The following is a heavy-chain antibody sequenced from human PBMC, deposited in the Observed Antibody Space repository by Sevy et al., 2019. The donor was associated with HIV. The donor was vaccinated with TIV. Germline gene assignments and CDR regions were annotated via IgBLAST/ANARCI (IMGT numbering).Heavy chain of an antibody. CDR3: PRDSDAINHYYLEYLDY. V-gene: IGHV1-18*01. J-gene: IGHJ4*02. CDR2: IRNYNGDT. CDR1: GYSFTNYP. D-gene: IGHD3-22*01. Sequence: ASVKVSCKASGYSFTNYPINWVRQAPGQGLEWMGGIRNYNGDTKYAEKFQGRVTVTTDTSTRTAYMEQRTLRSDDTAVNYYPRDSDAINHYYLEYLDYCRQGTRVTVSS.